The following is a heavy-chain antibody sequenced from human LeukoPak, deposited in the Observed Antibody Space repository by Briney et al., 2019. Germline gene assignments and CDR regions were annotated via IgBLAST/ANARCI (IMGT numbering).Heavy chain of an antibody. Sequence: PSETLSLTCTVSGGSISSYYWSWIRQPAGKGLEWIGRIYTSGSTNYNPSLKSRVTMSVDTSKNQFSLKLSSVTAADTAVYYCAAGRTIVSDNWFDPWGQGTLVTVSS. CDR1: GGSISSYY. D-gene: IGHD4-11*01. CDR2: IYTSGST. CDR3: AAGRTIVSDNWFDP. V-gene: IGHV4-4*07. J-gene: IGHJ5*02.